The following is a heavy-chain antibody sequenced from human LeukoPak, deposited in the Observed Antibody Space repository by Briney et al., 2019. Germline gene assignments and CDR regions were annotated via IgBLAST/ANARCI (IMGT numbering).Heavy chain of an antibody. CDR3: ARDRYCTNGVCYTNWFDR. CDR2: INPNSGGT. J-gene: IGHJ5*02. Sequence: ASVKVSCKASGYTFTGHYMHWVRQAPRPGIEWIGRINPNSGGTNYAQKFQGRVTMTRDTSISTAYMELSRLRSDDTAVYYCARDRYCTNGVCYTNWFDRWGQGTLVTVSS. D-gene: IGHD2-8*01. V-gene: IGHV1-2*02. CDR1: GYTFTGHY.